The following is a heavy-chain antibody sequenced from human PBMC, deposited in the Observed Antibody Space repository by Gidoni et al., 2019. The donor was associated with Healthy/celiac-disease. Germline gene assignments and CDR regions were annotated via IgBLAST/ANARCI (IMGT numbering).Heavy chain of an antibody. V-gene: IGHV1-69*01. CDR3: ARDLWRIQLRGDYYYYGMDV. Sequence: QVQLVQSGAEVKKPGSSVKVSCKASGGTFSSYAISWVRQAPGQGLEWMGGIIPIFGTANYAQKFQGRVTITADESTSTAYMELSSLRSEDTAVYYCARDLWRIQLRGDYYYYGMDVWGQGTTVTVSS. D-gene: IGHD5-18*01. CDR2: IIPIFGTA. CDR1: GGTFSSYA. J-gene: IGHJ6*02.